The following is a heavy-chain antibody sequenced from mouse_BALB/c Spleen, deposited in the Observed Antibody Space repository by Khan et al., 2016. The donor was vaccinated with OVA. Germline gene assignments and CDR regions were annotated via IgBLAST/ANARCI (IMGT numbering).Heavy chain of an antibody. CDR1: GFSLTNYS. J-gene: IGHJ3*01. V-gene: IGHV2-2*02. CDR3: ARRGYDYGRGALFAY. Sequence: QIQLVQSGPGLVQPSQSLSITCTVSGFSLTNYSVHWVRQSPGKGLEWLGVIWSAGSTDYNAAFISRLTIRKDNSRSQAFFKMNSLQPNDTAIYYCARRGYDYGRGALFAYWGQGTLVTVSA. D-gene: IGHD2-4*01. CDR2: IWSAGST.